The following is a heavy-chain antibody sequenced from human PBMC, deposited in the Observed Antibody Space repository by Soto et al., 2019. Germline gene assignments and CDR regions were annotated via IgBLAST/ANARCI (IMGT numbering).Heavy chain of an antibody. CDR2: FYAGGTI. J-gene: IGHJ4*02. Sequence: QVRLQQWGAGLLKPSETLSLTCAVYGESLNYYYWSCSRQAPWKGLEWIGEFYAGGTIKYNPSVKSRVTIYVAKSKNQFSLMVTSVTAADTAVYYCARGQWADRCANWGQGTLVTVSS. D-gene: IGHD1-26*01. CDR3: ARGQWADRCAN. V-gene: IGHV4-34*02. CDR1: GESLNYYY.